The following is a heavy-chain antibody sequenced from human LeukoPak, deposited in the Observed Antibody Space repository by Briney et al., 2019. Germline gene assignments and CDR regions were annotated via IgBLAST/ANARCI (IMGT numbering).Heavy chain of an antibody. D-gene: IGHD3-3*01. J-gene: IGHJ4*02. V-gene: IGHV4-30-2*03. CDR1: GGSISSGSYS. Sequence: PSQTLSLTCTVSGGSISSGSYSWSWIRQPAGKGLEWIGSIYYSGSTYYNPSLKSRVTISVDTSKNQFSLKLSSVTAADTAVYYCARQVGRRNGYYIPTIDYWGQGTLVTVSS. CDR3: ARQVGRRNGYYIPTIDY. CDR2: IYYSGST.